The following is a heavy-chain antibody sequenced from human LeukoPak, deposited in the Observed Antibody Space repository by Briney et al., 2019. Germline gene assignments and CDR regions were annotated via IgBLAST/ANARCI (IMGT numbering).Heavy chain of an antibody. Sequence: ASVKVSCKVSGYTLTELSMHWVRQAPGQGLEWMGWISAYNGNTNYAQKLQGRVTMTTDTSTSTAYMELRSLRSDDTAVYYCARGLRYFDWLPYYWGQGTLVTVSS. V-gene: IGHV1-18*01. CDR2: ISAYNGNT. CDR1: GYTLTELS. D-gene: IGHD3-9*01. CDR3: ARGLRYFDWLPYY. J-gene: IGHJ4*02.